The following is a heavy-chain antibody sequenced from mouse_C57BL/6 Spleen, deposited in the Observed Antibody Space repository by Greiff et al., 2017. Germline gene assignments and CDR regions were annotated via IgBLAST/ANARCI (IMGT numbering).Heavy chain of an antibody. CDR1: GYAFSSYW. J-gene: IGHJ2*01. CDR3: ARAPEYYGSSFDY. Sequence: QVQLQQSGAELVKPGASVKISCKASGYAFSSYWMNWVKQRPGKGLEWIGQIYPGDGDTNYNGKFKGKATLTADKSSSTAYMQLSSLTSEDSAVYFCARAPEYYGSSFDYWGQGTTRTVSS. V-gene: IGHV1-80*01. CDR2: IYPGDGDT. D-gene: IGHD1-1*01.